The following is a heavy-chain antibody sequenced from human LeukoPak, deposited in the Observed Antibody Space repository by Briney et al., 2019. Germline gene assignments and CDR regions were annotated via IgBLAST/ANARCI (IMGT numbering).Heavy chain of an antibody. D-gene: IGHD3-22*01. CDR3: ARAGDSSGYPVGYFDY. J-gene: IGHJ4*02. CDR1: GFTFSSYA. V-gene: IGHV3-30*01. Sequence: PGGSLRLSCAASGFTFSSYAMHWVRQAPGKGLEWVAVISYDGSNKYYADSVKGRFTISRDNSKNTLYLQMNSLRAEGTAVYYCARAGDSSGYPVGYFDYWGQGTLVTVSS. CDR2: ISYDGSNK.